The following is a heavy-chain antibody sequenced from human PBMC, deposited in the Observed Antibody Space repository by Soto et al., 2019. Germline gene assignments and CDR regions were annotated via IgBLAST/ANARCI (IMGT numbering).Heavy chain of an antibody. V-gene: IGHV3-48*01. CDR3: ARDGADFWSGSKGQDAFDI. Sequence: GGSLRLSCAASGFTFSSYSMNWVRQAPGKGLEWVSYISSSSSTIYYADSVKGRFTISRDNAKNSLYLQMNSLRAEDTAVYYCARDGADFWSGSKGQDAFDIWGQGTMVTVSS. CDR1: GFTFSSYS. J-gene: IGHJ3*02. CDR2: ISSSSSTI. D-gene: IGHD3-3*01.